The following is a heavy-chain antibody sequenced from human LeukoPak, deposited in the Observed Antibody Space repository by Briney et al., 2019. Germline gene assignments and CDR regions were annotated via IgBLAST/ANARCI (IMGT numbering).Heavy chain of an antibody. J-gene: IGHJ3*02. D-gene: IGHD6-19*01. Sequence: GGSLRLSCAASGFTFSSYSMNLVRQAPGKGLEWVSSISSSSSYIYYADSVKGRFTISRDNAKNSLYLQMNSLRAEDTAVYYCAKAVAGTKAYGAFDIWGQGTMVTVSS. V-gene: IGHV3-21*01. CDR3: AKAVAGTKAYGAFDI. CDR1: GFTFSSYS. CDR2: ISSSSSYI.